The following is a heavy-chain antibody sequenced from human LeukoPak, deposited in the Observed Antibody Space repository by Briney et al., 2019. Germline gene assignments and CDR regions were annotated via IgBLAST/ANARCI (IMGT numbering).Heavy chain of an antibody. J-gene: IGHJ4*02. V-gene: IGHV3-23*01. CDR1: GFPFTSYS. D-gene: IGHD1-26*01. CDR3: AKGGKWDVTPFDY. Sequence: GGSLELSLAASGFPFTSYSMNWARQPPGKGLDWVSTISGGGGSTYYADSVKGRFTISRDNSKNTLYLQVNSLRAEDTAVYYCAKGGKWDVTPFDYWGQGTLVTVSS. CDR2: ISGGGGST.